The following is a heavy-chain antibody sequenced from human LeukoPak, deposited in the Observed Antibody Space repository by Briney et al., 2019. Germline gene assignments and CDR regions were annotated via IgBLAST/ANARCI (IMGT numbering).Heavy chain of an antibody. J-gene: IGHJ4*02. CDR2: IKTDGSET. CDR3: VSAIRGSPIDY. Sequence: GGSLRLSCAASGFSFSNYWMGWVRQAPGKGLACVANIKTDGSETYYVDSVKGRFTTSRDNAKNSLFLQMNSLRAEDTAIYYCVSAIRGSPIDYWGQGTLVSVPS. CDR1: GFSFSNYW. D-gene: IGHD3-10*01. V-gene: IGHV3-7*01.